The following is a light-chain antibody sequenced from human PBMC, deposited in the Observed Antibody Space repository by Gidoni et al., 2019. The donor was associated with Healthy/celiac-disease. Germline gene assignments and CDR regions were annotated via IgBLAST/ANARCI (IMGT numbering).Light chain of an antibody. Sequence: EIVLTQSPATLSLSPGERATLSCRASQSVSSYLAWYQQKPGQAPRLLIYDASNRATGIPARFSGRGSGTDFTLTISSLEPEEVAVYYCQQRSNWPPAFGPGTKVEIK. J-gene: IGKJ3*01. V-gene: IGKV3-11*01. CDR1: QSVSSY. CDR2: DAS. CDR3: QQRSNWPPA.